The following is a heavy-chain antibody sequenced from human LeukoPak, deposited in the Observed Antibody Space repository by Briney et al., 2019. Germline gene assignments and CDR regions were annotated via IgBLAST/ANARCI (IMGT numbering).Heavy chain of an antibody. D-gene: IGHD3-22*01. J-gene: IGHJ3*02. CDR2: ISGRAINK. CDR1: GFSFSNYG. Sequence: GGSLRLSCAASGFSFSNYGMDWVRQTPGRGLERISYISGRAINKDYADSVKGRFTISRDDAENALYLQMNNLRAEDTAVYYCAKDRGYDTRVGGSFDIWGQGTMVTVSS. CDR3: AKDRGYDTRVGGSFDI. V-gene: IGHV3-48*04.